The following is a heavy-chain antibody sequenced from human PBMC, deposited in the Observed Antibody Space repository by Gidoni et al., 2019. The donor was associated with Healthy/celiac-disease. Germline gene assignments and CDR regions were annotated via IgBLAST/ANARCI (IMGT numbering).Heavy chain of an antibody. Sequence: QVQLQETGPGLVKPSQTLSPTCTVSGGSNSSGGYYWSWVRQHPGKGLEWIGSIYYSGGTYSIPSLNSRVTISVDTSKNQFSLKLSSVTAADTAVYYCAREIIAARARHFDYWGQGTLVTVSS. V-gene: IGHV4-31*03. CDR2: IYYSGGT. CDR3: AREIIAARARHFDY. J-gene: IGHJ4*02. CDR1: GGSNSSGGYY. D-gene: IGHD6-6*01.